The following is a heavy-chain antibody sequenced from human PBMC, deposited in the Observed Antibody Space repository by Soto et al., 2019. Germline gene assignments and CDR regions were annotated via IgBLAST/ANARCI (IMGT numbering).Heavy chain of an antibody. Sequence: QVQLQESGPGLVTPSETLSLTCTVSGGSISSYYWSWIRQPPGKGLEWIGYIYYSGSTNYNPSLKSRVTISVDTSKNQYSLKLSSVTAADTAVYYCARHYDYIWGSADHWGQGTLVTVFS. D-gene: IGHD3-16*01. J-gene: IGHJ4*02. CDR2: IYYSGST. V-gene: IGHV4-59*08. CDR3: ARHYDYIWGSADH. CDR1: GGSISSYY.